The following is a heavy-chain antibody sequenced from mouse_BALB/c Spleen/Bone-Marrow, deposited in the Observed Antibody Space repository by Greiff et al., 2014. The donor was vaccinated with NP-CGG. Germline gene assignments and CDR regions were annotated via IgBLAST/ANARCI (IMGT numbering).Heavy chain of an antibody. V-gene: IGHV5-17*02. CDR3: TRSGTLGAMDY. J-gene: IGHJ4*01. CDR2: ISSGSSTI. D-gene: IGHD3-3*01. Sequence: EVQGVESGGGLVQPGGSRKLSCAASGFTFSSFGMRWVRQAPEKGLEWVACISSGSSTIYYADTMKGRFTISRDNPKNTLFLQMTSLRSEDTAMYYCTRSGTLGAMDYWGQGTSVTVSS. CDR1: GFTFSSFG.